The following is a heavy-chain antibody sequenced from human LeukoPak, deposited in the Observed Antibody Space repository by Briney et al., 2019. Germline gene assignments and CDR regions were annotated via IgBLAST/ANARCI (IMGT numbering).Heavy chain of an antibody. Sequence: PSETLSLTCAVYGGSFSGYYWSWIRQAPGKGLGWVSAISGSGGSTYYADSVKGRFTISRDNSKNTLYLQMNSLRAEDTAVYYCAKFSRMTTVTTSFDYWGQGTLVTVSS. D-gene: IGHD4-17*01. CDR1: GGSFSGYY. CDR3: AKFSRMTTVTTSFDY. J-gene: IGHJ4*02. V-gene: IGHV3-23*01. CDR2: ISGSGGST.